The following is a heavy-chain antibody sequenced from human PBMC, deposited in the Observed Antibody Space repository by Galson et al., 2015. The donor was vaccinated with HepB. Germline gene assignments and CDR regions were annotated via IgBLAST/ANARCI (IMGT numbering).Heavy chain of an antibody. J-gene: IGHJ4*02. CDR2: ISDDGSNK. Sequence: SLRLSCAASGFMFNSNGMHWVRQAPGKGLEWVAVISDDGSNKYYAVSVKGRFTISRDNSKNMLYLQMNSLRGEDTAVYYCVKSLDGSWFGVDYWGQGTRVTVSS. V-gene: IGHV3-30*18. CDR3: VKSLDGSWFGVDY. CDR1: GFMFNSNG. D-gene: IGHD6-13*01.